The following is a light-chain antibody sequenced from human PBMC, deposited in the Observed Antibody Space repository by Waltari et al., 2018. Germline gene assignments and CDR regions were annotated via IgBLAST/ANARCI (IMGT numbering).Light chain of an antibody. CDR1: QSVGKY. V-gene: IGKV3-20*01. CDR3: QKYESLPAT. J-gene: IGKJ1*01. Sequence: EIVLTQSPGTLSLSPGVRATLSCRASQSVGKYLAWYQQRPGQAPRLLIYETSRRATGTPDRFTGSGSGTDFSLTISRLEPEDFAVYYCQKYESLPATFGQGTTVEIK. CDR2: ETS.